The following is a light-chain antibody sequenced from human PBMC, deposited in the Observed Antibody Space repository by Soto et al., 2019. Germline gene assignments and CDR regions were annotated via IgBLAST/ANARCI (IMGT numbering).Light chain of an antibody. J-gene: IGLJ1*01. CDR1: SNDIGAYNY. Sequence: QSALAQPASVSGSPGQAITVSCTGTSNDIGAYNYVSWYQQHPGKAPKLVIYEVNNRPSGISNRFSGSKSGNTASLTISGLQAEDEADYFCSSFTSTSAVYVFGAGTKVTVL. CDR2: EVN. V-gene: IGLV2-14*01. CDR3: SSFTSTSAVYV.